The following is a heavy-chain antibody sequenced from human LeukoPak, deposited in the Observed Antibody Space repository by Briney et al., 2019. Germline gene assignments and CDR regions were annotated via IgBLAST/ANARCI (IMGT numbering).Heavy chain of an antibody. CDR1: GGSISSGGYY. CDR3: ARADYYYDSSGYLGD. Sequence: PSETLSLTCTVSGGSISSGGYYWSWIRQPPGKGLEWIGYIYHSGSTYYNPSLKSRVTISVDRSKNQFSLKLSSVTAADTAVYYCARADYYYDSSGYLGDWGQGTLVTVSS. V-gene: IGHV4-30-2*01. J-gene: IGHJ4*02. CDR2: IYHSGST. D-gene: IGHD3-22*01.